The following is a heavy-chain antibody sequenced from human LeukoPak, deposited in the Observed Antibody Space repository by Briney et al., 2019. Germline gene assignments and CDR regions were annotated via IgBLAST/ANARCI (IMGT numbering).Heavy chain of an antibody. V-gene: IGHV3-13*01. CDR1: GFTFIDYD. CDR3: ARGGIQVSGIDEFDY. J-gene: IGHJ4*02. Sequence: GGSLRLSCAASGFTFIDYDMHWVRQVIGKGLEWVSAIGIRGDTRYSGSVKGRFTISRENAESSLYLQMNSLRAEDTTVYYCARGGIQVSGIDEFDYWGQGTLVTVSS. CDR2: IGIRGDT. D-gene: IGHD6-19*01.